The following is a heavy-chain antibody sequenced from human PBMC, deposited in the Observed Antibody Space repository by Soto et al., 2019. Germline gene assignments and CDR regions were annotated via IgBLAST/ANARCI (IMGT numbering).Heavy chain of an antibody. CDR1: GFTFSNYA. Sequence: EVQLLESGGGLVQPGGSLRLSCAASGFTFSNYAMSWVRQAPGKGLKWVSSISGSGDRTFSADSLKGRFAISRDNSRNMLFLQISSLRADDTAVYYCVKGRRDDVLTGFYLTYFDYWGQGTQVTVPS. V-gene: IGHV3-23*01. CDR3: VKGRRDDVLTGFYLTYFDY. D-gene: IGHD3-9*01. J-gene: IGHJ4*02. CDR2: ISGSGDRT.